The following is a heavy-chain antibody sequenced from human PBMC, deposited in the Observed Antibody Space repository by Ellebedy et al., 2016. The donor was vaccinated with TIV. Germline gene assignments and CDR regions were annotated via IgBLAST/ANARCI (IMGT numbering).Heavy chain of an antibody. J-gene: IGHJ3*02. V-gene: IGHV4-59*01. D-gene: IGHD4-17*01. Sequence: SETLSLXXTVSGGSISSYYWSWIRQPPGKGLEWIGYIYYSGSTNYNPSLKSRVTISVDTSKNQFSLKLSSVTAADTAVYYCARLRYGDYYHDAFDIWGQGTMVTVSS. CDR2: IYYSGST. CDR3: ARLRYGDYYHDAFDI. CDR1: GGSISSYY.